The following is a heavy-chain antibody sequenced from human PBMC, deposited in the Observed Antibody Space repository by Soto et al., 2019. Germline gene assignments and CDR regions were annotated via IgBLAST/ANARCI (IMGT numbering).Heavy chain of an antibody. CDR3: ALGICSGGSCYGGEFDP. V-gene: IGHV6-1*01. J-gene: IGHJ5*02. CDR2: TYYRSKWYN. Sequence: SQTLSLTCAISGDSVSSNSAAWNWIRQSPSRGLEWLGRTYYRSKWYNDYAVSVKSRITINPDTSKNQFSLQLNSVTPEDTAVYYCALGICSGGSCYGGEFDPWGQGXLVTVSS. D-gene: IGHD2-15*01. CDR1: GDSVSSNSAA.